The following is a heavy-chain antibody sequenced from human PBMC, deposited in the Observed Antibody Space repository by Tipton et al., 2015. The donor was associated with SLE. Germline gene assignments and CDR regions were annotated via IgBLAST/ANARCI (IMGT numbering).Heavy chain of an antibody. CDR3: ALGAAAANFDY. CDR2: IYYSGST. CDR1: GGSISSYY. J-gene: IGHJ4*02. D-gene: IGHD6-13*01. V-gene: IGHV4-59*08. Sequence: TLSLICTVSGGSISSYYWSWIRQPPGKGLEWIGYIYYSGSTNYNPSLKSRVTISVDTSKNQFSLKLSSVTAADTAVYYCALGAAAANFDYWGQGTLVTVSS.